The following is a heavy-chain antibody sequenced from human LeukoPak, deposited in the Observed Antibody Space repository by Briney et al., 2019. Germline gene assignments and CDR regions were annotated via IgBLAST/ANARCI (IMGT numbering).Heavy chain of an antibody. Sequence: PGGSLRLSCVASGFSFSTYAMHWVRQTPGKGLEWVALIWFDGSHQYYGDSVKGRFSISRDNSKNTLYLEMNSLRAEDTAVYYCARRIIILRTWSASFDSWGQGSLVTVSS. CDR3: ARRIIILRTWSASFDS. CDR1: GFSFSTYA. D-gene: IGHD3-16*02. V-gene: IGHV3-33*01. CDR2: IWFDGSHQ. J-gene: IGHJ4*02.